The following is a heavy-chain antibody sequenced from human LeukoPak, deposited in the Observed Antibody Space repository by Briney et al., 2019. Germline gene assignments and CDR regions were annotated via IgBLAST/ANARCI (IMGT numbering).Heavy chain of an antibody. D-gene: IGHD2-15*01. CDR3: ARQDCSGGSCYGDY. CDR2: IYYSGST. CDR1: GGSISSSSYS. V-gene: IGHV4-39*01. J-gene: IGHJ4*02. Sequence: KPSETLSLTCIVSGGSISSSSYSWGWIRQPPGKGLEWIGSIYYSGSTYYNPSLKSRVTISVDTSKNQFSLKLSSVTAADTAVYYCARQDCSGGSCYGDYWGQGTLVTVSS.